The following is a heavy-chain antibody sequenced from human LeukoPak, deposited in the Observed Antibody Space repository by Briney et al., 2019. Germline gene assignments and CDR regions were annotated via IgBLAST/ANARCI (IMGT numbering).Heavy chain of an antibody. CDR3: ASSIGVHYYDSSSTYYFDY. Sequence: GESLKISCKGSGYSFTSYWIGWVRQMPGKGLEWMGIIYPGDSDTRYSPSFQGQVTISADKSISTAYLQWSSLKASDTAMYYCASSIGVHYYDSSSTYYFDYWGQGTLVTVSS. V-gene: IGHV5-51*01. CDR2: IYPGDSDT. J-gene: IGHJ4*02. D-gene: IGHD3-22*01. CDR1: GYSFTSYW.